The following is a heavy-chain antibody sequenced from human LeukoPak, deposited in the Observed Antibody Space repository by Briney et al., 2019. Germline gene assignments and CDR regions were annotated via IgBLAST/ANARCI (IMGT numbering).Heavy chain of an antibody. Sequence: GGSLRPPCASSGFTFSSYIANGVCQAPGKGLEWVSSISSSSSNIYYADSVKGRFTTSRDNAKNSLYLQMNSLRAEDTAVYYCARGAVGASIFFDYWGQGTLVTVSS. CDR1: GFTFSSYI. CDR2: ISSSSSNI. D-gene: IGHD1-26*01. CDR3: ARGAVGASIFFDY. V-gene: IGHV3-21*01. J-gene: IGHJ4*02.